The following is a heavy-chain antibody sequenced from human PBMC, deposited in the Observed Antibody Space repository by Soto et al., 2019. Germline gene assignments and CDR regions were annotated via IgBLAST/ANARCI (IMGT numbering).Heavy chain of an antibody. CDR3: AKDRQWLISPSLFYS. Sequence: PGGSLRLSCAASGFTFSSYAMSWVRQAPGKGLEWVSAISGSGGSTYYADSVKGRFTISRDNSKNTLYLQMNSLRAEDTAVYYCAKDRQWLISPSLFYSWGRGTLVTVSS. D-gene: IGHD6-19*01. V-gene: IGHV3-23*01. J-gene: IGHJ4*02. CDR1: GFTFSSYA. CDR2: ISGSGGST.